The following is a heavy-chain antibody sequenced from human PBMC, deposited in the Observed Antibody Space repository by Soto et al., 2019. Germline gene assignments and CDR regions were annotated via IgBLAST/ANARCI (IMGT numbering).Heavy chain of an antibody. Sequence: PGGSLRLSCAASGFTFSRYVIHWVRQAPGKGLEWVAVIWYDGSNKYYADSVKGRFTISRDNSKNTLYLQMNSLRAEDTAVYYCARDRSSGWLDAFDIWGQGTMVTVSS. V-gene: IGHV3-33*01. CDR1: GFTFSRYV. D-gene: IGHD6-19*01. CDR3: ARDRSSGWLDAFDI. J-gene: IGHJ3*02. CDR2: IWYDGSNK.